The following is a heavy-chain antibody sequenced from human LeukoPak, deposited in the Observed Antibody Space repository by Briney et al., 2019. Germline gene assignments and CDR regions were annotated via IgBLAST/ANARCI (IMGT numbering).Heavy chain of an antibody. CDR2: INPNSGGT. V-gene: IGHV1-2*02. CDR3: ARDGGYSYGYLRTVYYFDC. D-gene: IGHD5-18*01. J-gene: IGHJ4*02. Sequence: ASVKVSCKASGYTFTGYYMHWVRQAPGQGLEWMGWINPNSGGTNYAQKFQGRVTMTRDTSISTAYMELSRLRSDDKAVYYCARDGGYSYGYLRTVYYFDCWGQGTLVTVSS. CDR1: GYTFTGYY.